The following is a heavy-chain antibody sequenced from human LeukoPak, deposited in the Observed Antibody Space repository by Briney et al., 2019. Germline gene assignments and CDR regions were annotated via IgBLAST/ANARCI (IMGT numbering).Heavy chain of an antibody. V-gene: IGHV1-69*04. CDR3: ARGEDNWGRVLDY. CDR1: GGIFSSYA. J-gene: IGHJ4*02. CDR2: IIPILGIA. D-gene: IGHD7-27*01. Sequence: ASVKVSCKASGGIFSSYAISWVRQAPGQGLEWMGRIIPILGIATYAQNFQGRVTITADKSTNTAYMELSSLRSEDTAVYYCARGEDNWGRVLDYWGQGTLVTVSS.